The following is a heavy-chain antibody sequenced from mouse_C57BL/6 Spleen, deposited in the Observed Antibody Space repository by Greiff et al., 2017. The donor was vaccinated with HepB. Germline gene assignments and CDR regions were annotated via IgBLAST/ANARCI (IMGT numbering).Heavy chain of an antibody. CDR1: GYTFTSYW. D-gene: IGHD1-1*02. V-gene: IGHV1-69*01. Sequence: QVQLQQPGAELVMPGASVKLSCKASGYTFTSYWMHWVKQRPGQGLEWIGEIDPSDSYTNYNQKFKGKSTLTVDKSSSTAYMQLSSLTSEDSAVYYCASWDYASNAMDYWGQGTSVTVSS. CDR3: ASWDYASNAMDY. J-gene: IGHJ4*01. CDR2: IDPSDSYT.